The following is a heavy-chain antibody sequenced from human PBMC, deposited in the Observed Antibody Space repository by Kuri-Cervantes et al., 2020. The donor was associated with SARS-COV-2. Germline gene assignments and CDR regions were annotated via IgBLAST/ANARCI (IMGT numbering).Heavy chain of an antibody. J-gene: IGHJ6*02. V-gene: IGHV3-23*01. CDR1: GFSFSSYA. CDR3: AKDQTATSEYYYAMDV. Sequence: GGSLRLSCAASGFSFSSYAMSWVRQAPGKGLEWVSVISGSGTGAYYAVSVKGRVTISRDNSKNTLYLQMNGLRTEDTAVYFGAKDQTATSEYYYAMDVWGQGTTVTVSS. D-gene: IGHD1-7*01. CDR2: ISGSGTGA.